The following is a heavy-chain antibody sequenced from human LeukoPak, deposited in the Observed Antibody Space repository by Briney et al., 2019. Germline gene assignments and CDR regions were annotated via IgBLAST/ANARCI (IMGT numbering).Heavy chain of an antibody. CDR2: IYPGGST. CDR1: GFTVSSNY. CDR3: TGRGLYSSSWWAFDV. J-gene: IGHJ3*01. V-gene: IGHV3-53*01. Sequence: PGGSLRLSCAASGFTVSSNYMSWVRQAPGKGLEWVSVIYPGGSTYYADSVKGRFTISRDNSKSTLYLQMNSLRGEDTAVYYCTGRGLYSSSWWAFDVWGQGTVVTVSS. D-gene: IGHD6-13*01.